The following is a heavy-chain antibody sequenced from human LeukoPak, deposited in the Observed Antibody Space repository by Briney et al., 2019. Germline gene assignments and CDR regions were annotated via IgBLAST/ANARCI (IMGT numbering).Heavy chain of an antibody. CDR1: GFTFSTFA. CDR2: IFPSGGEI. V-gene: IGHV3-23*01. J-gene: IGHJ4*02. D-gene: IGHD4-23*01. Sequence: GGSLRLSCAASGFTFSTFAMIWVRQPPGKGLEWVSSIFPSGGEIHYADSVRGRFTISRDNSKSTLSLQMNSLRAEDTAVYYCAKDYATVGDYDYWGQGTLVTVSS. CDR3: AKDYATVGDYDY.